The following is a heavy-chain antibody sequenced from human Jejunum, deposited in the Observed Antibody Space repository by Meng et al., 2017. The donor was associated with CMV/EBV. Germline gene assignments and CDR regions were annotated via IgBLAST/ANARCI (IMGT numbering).Heavy chain of an antibody. CDR2: IYHSGST. CDR1: GGSLRSRNW. CDR3: ARVGAYCGGDCYHPR. Sequence: QVQRQGSAPGLVKPSGTLSLTCAVSGGSLRSRNWWSWVRQPPGKGLEWIGEIYHSGSTNYNPSLKSRVTISVDESKNQFSLRLSSVTAADTAVYYCARVGAYCGGDCYHPRWGQGTLVTVSS. V-gene: IGHV4-4*02. J-gene: IGHJ4*02. D-gene: IGHD2-21*02.